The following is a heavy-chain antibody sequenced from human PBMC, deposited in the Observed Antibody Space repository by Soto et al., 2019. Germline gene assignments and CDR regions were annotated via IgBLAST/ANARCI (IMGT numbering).Heavy chain of an antibody. CDR2: ISAYNGNT. CDR3: ARQGSWPYYYYGLDV. CDR1: GYTFTSYG. D-gene: IGHD1-26*01. J-gene: IGHJ6*02. V-gene: IGHV1-18*01. Sequence: ASVKVSCKASGYTFTSYGISWVRQAPGQGLEWMGWISAYNGNTNYAQKLQGRVTMTADTSTGTAYMELMSLKSDDTAVYYCARQGSWPYYYYGLDVWGQGTTVTVSS.